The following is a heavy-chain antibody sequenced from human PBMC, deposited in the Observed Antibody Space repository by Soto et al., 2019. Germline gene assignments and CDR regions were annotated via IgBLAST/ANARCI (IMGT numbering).Heavy chain of an antibody. J-gene: IGHJ6*02. CDR3: ARGRGYSVGSNGVDV. Sequence: QVQLVRSGAQVKTPGASVKVSCKASGYTFISFSIHWLRQAPGQRPEWMGWITAGNDNTYFSQKFQGRVTITRDTSANTVYMEVSSLRSEDTAVYYCARGRGYSVGSNGVDVWGQGTTVIVSS. CDR1: GYTFISFS. V-gene: IGHV1-3*01. CDR2: ITAGNDNT. D-gene: IGHD5-18*01.